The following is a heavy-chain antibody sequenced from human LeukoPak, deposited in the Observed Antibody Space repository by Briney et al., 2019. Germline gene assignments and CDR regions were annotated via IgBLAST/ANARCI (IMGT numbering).Heavy chain of an antibody. V-gene: IGHV4-39*01. CDR2: IYYSGST. D-gene: IGHD6-13*01. CDR3: ARRKAAANFDY. CDR1: GGSISSSSYY. J-gene: IGHJ4*02. Sequence: SETLSLTCTVSGGSISSSSYYWGWIRQPPGKGLEWIGSIYYSGSTYYNPSLKSRVTISVDTSKNQFSLKLSSVTAADTAVCYCARRKAAANFDYWGQGTLVTVSS.